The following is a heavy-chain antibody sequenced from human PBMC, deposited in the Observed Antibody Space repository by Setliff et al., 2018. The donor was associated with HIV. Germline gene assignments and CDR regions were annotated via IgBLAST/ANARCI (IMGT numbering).Heavy chain of an antibody. CDR3: AKTVAGTYFLDY. D-gene: IGHD6-19*01. V-gene: IGHV4-61*09. CDR2: SYTSGST. CDR1: GGSISSGSYY. Sequence: SETLSLTCTVSGGSISSGSYYWSWIRQPARKGLEWIGHSYTSGSTNYNPSLKSRVTISVDTSKTQFSLKLSSGTAADTAVYYCAKTVAGTYFLDYWGQGTLVTVSS. J-gene: IGHJ4*02.